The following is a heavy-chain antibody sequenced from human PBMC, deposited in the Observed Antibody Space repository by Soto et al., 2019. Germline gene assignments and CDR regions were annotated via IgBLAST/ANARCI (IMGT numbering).Heavy chain of an antibody. V-gene: IGHV3-23*01. Sequence: RGSLRLSCAASGFTFSSYAMSWVRQAPGKGLEWVSAISGSGGSTYYADSVKGRFTISRDNSKNTLYLQMNSLRAEDTAVYYCARTHYDILTGYYNRPIDYWGQGTLVTVSS. CDR1: GFTFSSYA. CDR3: ARTHYDILTGYYNRPIDY. CDR2: ISGSGGST. D-gene: IGHD3-9*01. J-gene: IGHJ4*02.